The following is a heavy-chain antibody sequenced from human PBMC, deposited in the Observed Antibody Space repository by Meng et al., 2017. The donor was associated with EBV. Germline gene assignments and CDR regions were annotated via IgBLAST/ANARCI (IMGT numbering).Heavy chain of an antibody. Sequence: QGELVHAVAEVKKPGSSVKVTCKTSGGILRSFAISWVRQAPGQGLEWMGGIIPLFHTTNYAQKFQGRLHIIADESSATTYMELSSLRSEDTAIYYCASAEHYGDYVFEYWGQGTLVTVSS. CDR2: IIPLFHTT. CDR1: GGILRSFA. CDR3: ASAEHYGDYVFEY. J-gene: IGHJ4*02. D-gene: IGHD4-17*01. V-gene: IGHV1-69*12.